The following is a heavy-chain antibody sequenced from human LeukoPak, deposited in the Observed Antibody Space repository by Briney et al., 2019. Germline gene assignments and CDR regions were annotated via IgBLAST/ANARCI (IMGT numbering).Heavy chain of an antibody. CDR1: GFTFSSYE. V-gene: IGHV3-21*06. D-gene: IGHD3-10*01. CDR3: ARQGVAVRGVMILKRPAGFDY. J-gene: IGHJ4*02. Sequence: PGGSLRLSCAASGFTFSSYEMNWVRQAPGKGLEWVSSISGSSSYIYYADSVKGRFTISRDNAKNSLYLQMNSLRAEDTAVYYCARQGVAVRGVMILKRPAGFDYWGQGILVTVSS. CDR2: ISGSSSYI.